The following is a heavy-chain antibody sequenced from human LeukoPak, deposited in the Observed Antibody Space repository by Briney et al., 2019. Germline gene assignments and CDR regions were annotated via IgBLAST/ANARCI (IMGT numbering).Heavy chain of an antibody. CDR1: RFTFSNYW. CDR3: AREPRGYSYGL. D-gene: IGHD5-18*01. J-gene: IGHJ4*02. CDR2: IKDDGSET. Sequence: GVSLRLSCAASRFTFSNYWMAWVRQAPGKGLEWVANIKDDGSETYYVASVKGRFTISRDNAKDSLYLQMNSLRAEDTAVYYCAREPRGYSYGLWGRGTLVTVSS. V-gene: IGHV3-7*01.